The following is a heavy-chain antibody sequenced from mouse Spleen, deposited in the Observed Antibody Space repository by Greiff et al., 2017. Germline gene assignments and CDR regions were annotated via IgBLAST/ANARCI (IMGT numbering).Heavy chain of an antibody. CDR2: IDPSDSET. CDR3: ARGTTDWYFDV. CDR1: GYSFTSYW. Sequence: LVESGPQLVRPGASVKISCKASGYSFTSYWMHWVKQRPGQGLEWIGMIDPSDSETRLNQKFKDKATLTVDKSSSTAYMQLSSPTSEDSAVYYCARGTTDWYFDVWGAGTTVTVSS. D-gene: IGHD2-13*01. J-gene: IGHJ1*01. V-gene: IGHV1S126*01.